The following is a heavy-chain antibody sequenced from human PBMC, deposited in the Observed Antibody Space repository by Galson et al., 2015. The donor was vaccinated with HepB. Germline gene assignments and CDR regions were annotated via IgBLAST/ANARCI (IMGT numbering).Heavy chain of an antibody. D-gene: IGHD1/OR15-1a*01. CDR3: ARGNKGNWFDP. CDR2: IYYSGST. V-gene: IGHV4-59*01. CDR1: GGSISSYY. Sequence: ETLSLTCTVSGGSISSYYWSWIRQPPGKGLEWIGYIYYSGSTNYNPSLKSRVTISVDTSKNQFSLRLSSVTAADTAVYYCARGNKGNWFDPWGQGTLVTVSS. J-gene: IGHJ5*02.